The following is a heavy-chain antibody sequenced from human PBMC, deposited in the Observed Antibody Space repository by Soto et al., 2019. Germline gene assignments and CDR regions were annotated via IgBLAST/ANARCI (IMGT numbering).Heavy chain of an antibody. Sequence: KPSETLSLTCTVSGGSISSGGYYWSWIRQHPGKGLEWIGYIYYSGSTYYNPSLKSRVTISIDTSKNQFSLKLSSVTAADTAVYYCARERNRYDSSGYYYDYYYGMDVWGQGTTVTAP. CDR3: ARERNRYDSSGYYYDYYYGMDV. J-gene: IGHJ6*02. CDR2: IYYSGST. V-gene: IGHV4-31*03. CDR1: GGSISSGGYY. D-gene: IGHD3-22*01.